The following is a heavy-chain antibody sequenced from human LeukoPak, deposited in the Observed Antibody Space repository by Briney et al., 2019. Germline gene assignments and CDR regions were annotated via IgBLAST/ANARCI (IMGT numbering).Heavy chain of an antibody. Sequence: PSETLSLTGTVLGGSISSSNYYWGWIRQPPGKGLKWIGGIYYSGRTYYNPSLKSRVTISVDTSKNHVCLKLSSVTAADTAVYYCARDLYSSRTNDAFVIWGQGTMVTVSS. V-gene: IGHV4-39*07. CDR3: ARDLYSSRTNDAFVI. CDR2: IYYSGRT. J-gene: IGHJ3*02. CDR1: GGSISSSNYY. D-gene: IGHD6-13*01.